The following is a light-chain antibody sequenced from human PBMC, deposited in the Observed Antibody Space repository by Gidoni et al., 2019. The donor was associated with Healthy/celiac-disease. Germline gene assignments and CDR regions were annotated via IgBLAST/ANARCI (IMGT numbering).Light chain of an antibody. CDR3: SALYDCLSGQEV. V-gene: IGLV1-47*01. CDR1: SSNIGSNY. CDR2: LNN. J-gene: IGLJ1*01. Sequence: QPVLTQPPAASGTPGQRVNISRSGSSSNIGSNYVYWYQPLPVTAPKLLIYLNNQRPSGVPDRFSDSKSGTSSSLAISGLRSDDEADYYCSALYDCLSGQEVFGTGTKVTVL.